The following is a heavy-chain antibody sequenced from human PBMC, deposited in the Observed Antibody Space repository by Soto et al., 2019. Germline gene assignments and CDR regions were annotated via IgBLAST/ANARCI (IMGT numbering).Heavy chain of an antibody. CDR2: LNHDTGNT. J-gene: IGHJ3*01. V-gene: IGHV1-3*01. CDR3: ARDRPSVGPRANDALDV. CDR1: GFTFSDNL. D-gene: IGHD2-2*01. Sequence: VQLVQSVAELNKPGASVNISWTASGFTFSDNLINWVRQAPGQGLEWLGWLNHDTGNTRYSETFQGRVTISGHSSESIAYWELSDLENEDTALYFCARDRPSVGPRANDALDVWGQGTMITVSS.